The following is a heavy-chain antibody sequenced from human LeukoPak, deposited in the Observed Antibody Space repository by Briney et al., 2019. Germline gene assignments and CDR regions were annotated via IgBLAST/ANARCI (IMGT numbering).Heavy chain of an antibody. CDR3: SGSYIYYYYYYMDV. CDR1: GGSINSHY. J-gene: IGHJ6*03. D-gene: IGHD1-26*01. Sequence: PSETLSLTCTVSGGSINSHYWSWVRQPPGKGLVWIGYISYSGNTNYNPSLKSRVTISVDKSKNQFSLKLSSVTAADTAVYYCSGSYIYYYYYYMDVWGKGTTVTVS. V-gene: IGHV4-59*11. CDR2: ISYSGNT.